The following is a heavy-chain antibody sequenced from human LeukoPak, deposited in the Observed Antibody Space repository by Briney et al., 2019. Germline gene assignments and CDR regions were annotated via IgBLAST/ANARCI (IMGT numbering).Heavy chain of an antibody. CDR1: GFTFDDYA. CDR2: ISWNSGSI. D-gene: IGHD3-10*01. J-gene: IGHJ4*02. V-gene: IGHV3-9*01. Sequence: GRSLRLSCAASGFTFDDYAMHWVRQAPGKGLEWVSGISWNSGSIGYADSVKGRFTISRDNAKNSLYLQMNSLRAEDTALYYCAKDVGPYGSGSEGPFDYWGQGTLVTVSS. CDR3: AKDVGPYGSGSEGPFDY.